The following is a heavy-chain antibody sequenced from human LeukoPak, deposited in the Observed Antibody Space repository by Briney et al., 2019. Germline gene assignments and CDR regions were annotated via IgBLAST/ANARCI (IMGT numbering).Heavy chain of an antibody. CDR3: ARSIAAAGISDF. V-gene: IGHV3-74*01. J-gene: IGHJ4*02. CDR1: GFSFRTYW. CDR2: INSGGATT. Sequence: HPGGSLRLSCAASGFSFRTYWMHWVRQVPGKGLVWVSRINSGGATTSYADSVKGRFTISRDNAKNSLYLQMNNLRAEDTAVYYCARSIAAAGISDFWGQGTLVTVSS. D-gene: IGHD6-13*01.